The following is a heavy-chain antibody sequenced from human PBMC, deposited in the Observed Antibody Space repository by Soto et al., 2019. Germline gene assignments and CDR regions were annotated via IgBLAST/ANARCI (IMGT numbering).Heavy chain of an antibody. CDR1: GGSILNDDHY. CDR2: IFFSGNT. Sequence: SETLSLTCTVSGGSILNDDHYWTWIRQHPGKGLEWIGRIFFSGNTHYNPALKSRLTFSLDTAKNQFSLKLTSVTAADTAIYYCARDNCGGMLDFWGPGTLVTVSS. CDR3: ARDNCGGMLDF. D-gene: IGHD2-15*01. J-gene: IGHJ4*02. V-gene: IGHV4-31*03.